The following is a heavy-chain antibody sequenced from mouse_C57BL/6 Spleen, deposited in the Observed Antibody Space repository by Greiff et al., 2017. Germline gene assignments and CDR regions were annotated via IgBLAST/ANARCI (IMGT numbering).Heavy chain of an antibody. J-gene: IGHJ2*01. CDR2: IYHGSGNT. CDR1: GYTFTDYY. D-gene: IGHD1-1*01. Sequence: QVQLQQSGPELVKPGVSVKLSCKASGYTFTDYYINWVKQRPGQGLEWIGWIYHGSGNTKSIEKFKGKVTLTVDTSSSTAYMQLSSLTSEDSAVYFCARELRRPDYWGQGTTLTVSS. CDR3: ARELRRPDY. V-gene: IGHV1-84*01.